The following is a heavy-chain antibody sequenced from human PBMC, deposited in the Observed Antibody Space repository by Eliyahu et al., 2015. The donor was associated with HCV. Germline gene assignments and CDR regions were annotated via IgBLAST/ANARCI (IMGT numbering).Heavy chain of an antibody. CDR3: TTEIYGDYPFDY. D-gene: IGHD4-17*01. CDR1: GFTFSNAW. V-gene: IGHV3-15*01. Sequence: EVQLVESGGGLVKPGGSLRLSCAASGFTFSNAWMSWVRQAPGKGLEWVGRIKSKTDGGTTDYAAPVKGRFTISRDDSKNTLYLQMNSLKTEDTAVYYCTTEIYGDYPFDYWGQGTLVTVSS. CDR2: IKSKTDGGTT. J-gene: IGHJ4*02.